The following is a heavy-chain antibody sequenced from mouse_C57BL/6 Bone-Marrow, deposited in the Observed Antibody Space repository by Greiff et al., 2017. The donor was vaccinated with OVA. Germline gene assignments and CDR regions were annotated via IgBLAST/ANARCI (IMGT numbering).Heavy chain of an antibody. Sequence: QVQLQQPGAELVKPGASVKLSCKASGYTFTSYWMHWVKQRPGQGLEWIGMIHPNSGSTNYNEKIKSKATLTVDKSSSTAYMQLSSLTSEDSAVYYCASGNGSSPYYAMDYWGQGTSVTVSS. CDR1: GYTFTSYW. D-gene: IGHD1-1*01. CDR3: ASGNGSSPYYAMDY. V-gene: IGHV1-64*01. CDR2: IHPNSGST. J-gene: IGHJ4*01.